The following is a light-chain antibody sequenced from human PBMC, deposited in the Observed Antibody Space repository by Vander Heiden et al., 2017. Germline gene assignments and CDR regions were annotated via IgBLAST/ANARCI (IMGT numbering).Light chain of an antibody. J-gene: IGKJ4*01. CDR3: QQRSNWPLT. Sequence: EIVLTQSPATLSLSPGERATLSCRASQSVSSYLAWYQQKPGQAPRLLIYDASNRATGIPARFSCRWSGTDFTLTIRSLEPEDFSVYYCQQRSNWPLTFGGGTKVEIK. CDR2: DAS. V-gene: IGKV3-11*01. CDR1: QSVSSY.